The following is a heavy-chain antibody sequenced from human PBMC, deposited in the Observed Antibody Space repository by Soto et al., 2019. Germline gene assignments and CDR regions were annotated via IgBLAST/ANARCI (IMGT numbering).Heavy chain of an antibody. CDR2: ISGNGAGT. CDR1: GFTVSSYA. J-gene: IGHJ4*02. Sequence: EVQLLESGGGLVQPGGSLRLSCAASGFTVSSYAFTWVRQPPGKGLEWVSSISGNGAGTYHADSVKGRFTISRDNFKNTLFLQMTSLRAEDTAVYYCARIGDGLGTCYCGQGTLFTVSS. V-gene: IGHV3-23*01. D-gene: IGHD3-10*01. CDR3: ARIGDGLGTCY.